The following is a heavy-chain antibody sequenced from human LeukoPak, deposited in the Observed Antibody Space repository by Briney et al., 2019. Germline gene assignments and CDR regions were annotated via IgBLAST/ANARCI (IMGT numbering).Heavy chain of an antibody. CDR1: GFTFDDYG. J-gene: IGHJ4*02. CDR2: INWNGGST. V-gene: IGHV3-20*04. D-gene: IGHD3-10*01. CDR3: AKTSSGSYYNPPDY. Sequence: GGSLRLSCAASGFTFDDYGMSWVRQAPGKGLEWVSGINWNGGSTGYADSVKGRFTISRDNAKNSLYLQMNSLRAEDTAVYYCAKTSSGSYYNPPDYWGQGTLVTVSS.